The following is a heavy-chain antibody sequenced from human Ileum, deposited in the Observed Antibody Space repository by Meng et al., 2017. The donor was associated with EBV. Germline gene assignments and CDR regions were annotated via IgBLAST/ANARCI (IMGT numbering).Heavy chain of an antibody. V-gene: IGHV4-61*01. CDR2: IYYSGTT. D-gene: IGHD5-18*01. CDR1: GGSCSISSYY. Sequence: VHLKGPGPGLLKPSETLSLTCTVSGGSCSISSYYWSWIRQPPGKGLEWIGYIYYSGTTNYNPSLESRVTISVDTSKNQFSLKLRSVAASDTAVYYCARGWDTAMDSGWGQGTLVTVSS. CDR3: ARGWDTAMDSG. J-gene: IGHJ4*02.